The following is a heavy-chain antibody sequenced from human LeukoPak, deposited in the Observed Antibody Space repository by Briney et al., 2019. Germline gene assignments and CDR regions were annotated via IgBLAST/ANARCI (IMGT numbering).Heavy chain of an antibody. Sequence: GGSLRLSCAASGFTFGDYYMSWIRQAPGKGLEWVSYISSSGSTIYYADSVKGRFTISRDNAKNSLYLQMNSLRAEDTAVYYCASSSGYYYVDYWGQGTLVTVSS. CDR3: ASSSGYYYVDY. D-gene: IGHD3-22*01. V-gene: IGHV3-11*01. CDR2: ISSSGSTI. J-gene: IGHJ4*02. CDR1: GFTFGDYY.